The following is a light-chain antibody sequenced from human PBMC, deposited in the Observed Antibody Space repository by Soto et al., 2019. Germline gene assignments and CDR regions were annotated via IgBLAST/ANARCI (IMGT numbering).Light chain of an antibody. J-gene: IGLJ2*01. Sequence: QSALTQPASVSGSPGQSISISCTGTSSDVGSYNLVSWYQQHPGKAPKLMIYEANKRPSGVSNRFSGSKSGNTASLTISGLQPEDEADYHCSSYAGYSTSVVFGGGTQVTVL. CDR2: EAN. V-gene: IGLV2-23*01. CDR1: SSDVGSYNL. CDR3: SSYAGYSTSVV.